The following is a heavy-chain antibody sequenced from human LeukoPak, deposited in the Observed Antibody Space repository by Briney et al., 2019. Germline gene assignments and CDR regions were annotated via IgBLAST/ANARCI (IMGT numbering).Heavy chain of an antibody. Sequence: GESLKISCKGSGYSFTSYWIGWVRQMPGKGLEWMGIIYPGDSDTRYSPPFQGQVTISADKSISTAYLQWGSLKASDTAMYYCARIPSSNTYYYDSSGYIDYWGQGTLVTVSS. CDR1: GYSFTSYW. J-gene: IGHJ4*02. V-gene: IGHV5-51*01. CDR3: ARIPSSNTYYYDSSGYIDY. D-gene: IGHD3-22*01. CDR2: IYPGDSDT.